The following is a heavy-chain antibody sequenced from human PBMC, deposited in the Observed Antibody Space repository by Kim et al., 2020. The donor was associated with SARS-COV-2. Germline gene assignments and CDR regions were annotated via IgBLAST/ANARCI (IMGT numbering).Heavy chain of an antibody. D-gene: IGHD6-19*01. J-gene: IGHJ6*02. CDR1: GFNFDDSA. Sequence: LSLTCAASGFNFDDSAMHWVRQPPGKGLEWVSSISWNRNSVGYADSVKGRFTISRDNAKNSLYLQMNSLSTEDTALYYCAKGGSGWFYAMEVWGQGTTVTVAS. CDR2: ISWNRNSV. V-gene: IGHV3-9*01. CDR3: AKGGSGWFYAMEV.